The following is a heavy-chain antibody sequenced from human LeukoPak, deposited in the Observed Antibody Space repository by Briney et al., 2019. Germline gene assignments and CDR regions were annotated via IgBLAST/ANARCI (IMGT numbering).Heavy chain of an antibody. V-gene: IGHV3-74*01. CDR1: GFTFSSYW. J-gene: IGHJ4*02. CDR2: INSDGGST. D-gene: IGHD5-24*01. Sequence: PGGSLRLSCTASGFTFSSYWMHWVRQAPGKGLVWVSRINSDGGSTSYADSVKGRFTISRDNAKNTLNLQMNSLRAEDTAVYYCARRIQGMAPYYFDYWGQGTLVTVSS. CDR3: ARRIQGMAPYYFDY.